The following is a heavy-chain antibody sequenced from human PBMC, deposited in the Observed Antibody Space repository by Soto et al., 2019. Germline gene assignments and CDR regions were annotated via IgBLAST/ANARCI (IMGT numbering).Heavy chain of an antibody. V-gene: IGHV3-30-3*01. Sequence: QVQLVESGGGVVQPGRSLRLSCAASGFTFSSYAMHWVRQAPGKGLEWVAVISYDGSNKYYADSVKGRFTISRDNSKNPRDLKMNSLRAEDTAVYYCASAPVEMATIGGDYWGQGTLVTVSS. CDR3: ASAPVEMATIGGDY. J-gene: IGHJ4*02. D-gene: IGHD5-12*01. CDR1: GFTFSSYA. CDR2: ISYDGSNK.